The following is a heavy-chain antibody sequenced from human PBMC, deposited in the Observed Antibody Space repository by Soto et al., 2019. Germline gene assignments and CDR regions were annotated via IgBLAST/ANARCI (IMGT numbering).Heavy chain of an antibody. V-gene: IGHV3-33*01. Sequence: QVQLVESGGGVVQPGRSLRLSCAASGFTFSSYGMHWVRQAPGKGLEWVAIIWYDGSYKYYADSVKGRFTIFRDNSKNTLYLQMNSLRAEDTAVYYCATGTGGYGPLDYWGQGTLVTVSS. J-gene: IGHJ4*02. CDR3: ATGTGGYGPLDY. CDR1: GFTFSSYG. CDR2: IWYDGSYK. D-gene: IGHD5-12*01.